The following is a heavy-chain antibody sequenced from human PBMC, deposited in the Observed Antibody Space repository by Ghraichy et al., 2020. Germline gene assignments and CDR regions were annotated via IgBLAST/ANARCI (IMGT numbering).Heavy chain of an antibody. V-gene: IGHV3-7*04. Sequence: GGSLRLSCVASGFTFSRYWMSWVRQAPGKGLEWVANIKQDGSEKHYVDSMKGRFTISRDNARNSQYLQMNNLRAEDTAVYYCARDTYYDVLPGYYMDDYWGQGTLVTVSS. D-gene: IGHD3-9*01. J-gene: IGHJ4*02. CDR3: ARDTYYDVLPGYYMDDY. CDR2: IKQDGSEK. CDR1: GFTFSRYW.